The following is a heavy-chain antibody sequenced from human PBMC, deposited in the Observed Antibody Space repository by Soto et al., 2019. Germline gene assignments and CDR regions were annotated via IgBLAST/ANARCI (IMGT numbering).Heavy chain of an antibody. CDR3: ARDRSFRSGKLDY. CDR2: IWYDGSNK. J-gene: IGHJ4*02. V-gene: IGHV3-33*01. D-gene: IGHD3-10*01. Sequence: GGSLRLSCAASAFTFSSYSMHWVRQAPGKGLEWVAVIWYDGSNKYYADSVKGRFTISRDNSKNTLYLQMNSLRAEDTAVYYCARDRSFRSGKLDYWGQGTLVTVSS. CDR1: AFTFSSYS.